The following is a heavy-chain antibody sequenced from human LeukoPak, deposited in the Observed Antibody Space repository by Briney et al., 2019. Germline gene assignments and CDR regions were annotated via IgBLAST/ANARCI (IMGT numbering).Heavy chain of an antibody. D-gene: IGHD2-2*02. CDR3: ARGPYCTSPNCYNPAGY. Sequence: GGSLRLSCAVSGFTFSSYAMQWVRQAPGKGLDWVAVISYDGSNKYYADSVKGRFTISRDNSKNTLYSQMDSLRAEDTAVYSCARGPYCTSPNCYNPAGYWGQGTLVTVSS. J-gene: IGHJ4*02. CDR2: ISYDGSNK. CDR1: GFTFSSYA. V-gene: IGHV3-30-3*01.